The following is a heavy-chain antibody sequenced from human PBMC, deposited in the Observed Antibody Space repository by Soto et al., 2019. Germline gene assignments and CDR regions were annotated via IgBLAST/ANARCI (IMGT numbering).Heavy chain of an antibody. CDR3: AKGDCGGDCSLFEY. V-gene: IGHV3-23*01. J-gene: IGHJ4*02. CDR2: ISGSGGST. D-gene: IGHD2-21*02. CDR1: GFRFNNYA. Sequence: EVQLLESGGGLVQPGGSLRLSCAASGFRFNNYAMSWVRQAPGKGLEWVSRISGSGGSTHYPDSVKGRFTISRDNSKYSLNLQMNSLRAEDTAMYYCAKGDCGGDCSLFEYWGQGTLVTVSS.